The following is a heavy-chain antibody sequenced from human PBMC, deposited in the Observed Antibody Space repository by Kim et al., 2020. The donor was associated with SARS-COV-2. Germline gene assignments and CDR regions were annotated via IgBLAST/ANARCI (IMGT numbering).Heavy chain of an antibody. Sequence: RVTISVDTSKNQFSLKLSSVTAADTAVYYCARGRLTMVRGPYPRYFDLWGRGTLLTVSS. J-gene: IGHJ2*01. D-gene: IGHD3-10*01. V-gene: IGHV4-34*01. CDR3: ARGRLTMVRGPYPRYFDL.